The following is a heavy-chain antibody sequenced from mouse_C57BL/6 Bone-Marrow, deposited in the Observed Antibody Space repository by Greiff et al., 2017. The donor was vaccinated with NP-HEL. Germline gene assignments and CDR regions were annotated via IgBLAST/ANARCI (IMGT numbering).Heavy chain of an antibody. CDR3: AISVYGSSYEDYAMDY. D-gene: IGHD1-1*01. CDR1: GYTFTSYW. V-gene: IGHV1-74*01. J-gene: IGHJ4*01. Sequence: QVHVKQPGAELVKPGASVKVSCKASGYTFTSYWMHWVKQRPGQGLEWIGRIHPSDSDTNYNQKFKGKATLTVDKSSSTAYMQLSSLTSEDSAVYYCAISVYGSSYEDYAMDYWGQGTSVTVSS. CDR2: IHPSDSDT.